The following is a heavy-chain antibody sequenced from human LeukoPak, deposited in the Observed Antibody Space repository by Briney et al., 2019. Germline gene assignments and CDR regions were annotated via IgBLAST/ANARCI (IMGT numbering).Heavy chain of an antibody. Sequence: PSETLSLTCTVSGYSISSISSTYYWGWVRQSPRKGLEWIGNIYHSGSTYYNPSLKSRVTISVDTSKNQFSLKLSSVTAADTAVYYCARGLFGGSLSYYYYYMDVWGKGTTVTVSS. V-gene: IGHV4-38-2*02. J-gene: IGHJ6*03. D-gene: IGHD3-16*01. CDR3: ARGLFGGSLSYYYYYMDV. CDR2: IYHSGST. CDR1: GYSISSISSTYY.